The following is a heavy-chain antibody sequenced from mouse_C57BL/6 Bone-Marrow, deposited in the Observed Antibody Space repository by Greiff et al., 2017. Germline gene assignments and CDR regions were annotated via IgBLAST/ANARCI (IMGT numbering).Heavy chain of an antibody. CDR3: ARGGYDRDYYAMDY. CDR2: IHPNSGST. Sequence: QVQLQQPGAELVKPGASVKLSCKASGYTFTSYWMHWVKQRPGQGLEWIGMIHPNSGSTNYNEKFKGKATLAGDKSSSTAYMQLSSLTAEDSAVYYCARGGYDRDYYAMDYWGQGTSVTVSS. V-gene: IGHV1-64*01. J-gene: IGHJ4*01. D-gene: IGHD2-2*01. CDR1: GYTFTSYW.